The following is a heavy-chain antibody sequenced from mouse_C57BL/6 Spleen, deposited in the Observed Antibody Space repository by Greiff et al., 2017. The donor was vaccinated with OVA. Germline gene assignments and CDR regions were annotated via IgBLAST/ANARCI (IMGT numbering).Heavy chain of an antibody. CDR2: IYPGSGGT. D-gene: IGHD1-1*01. Sequence: VQLQQPGAELVKPGASVKMSCKASGYAFTSYWMTWVKQRPGQGLEWIGLIYPGSGGTNYNEKFKSKATLTVDKSSSTAYMQLSSLTSEASAVYYCARNYWGRRGYFEGWGTGTTVTVS. CDR1: GYAFTSYW. CDR3: ARNYWGRRGYFEG. V-gene: IGHV1-55*01. J-gene: IGHJ1*03.